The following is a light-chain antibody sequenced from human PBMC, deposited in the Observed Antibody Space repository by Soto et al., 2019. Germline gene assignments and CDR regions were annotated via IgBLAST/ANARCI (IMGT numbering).Light chain of an antibody. CDR3: GSWDRSLSGVL. Sequence: QSVLTQPPSVSAAPGQRVTISCSGSSSNIGSKYVSWYQKLPGTAPELLIYDDTKRPSGIPDRFSGSKSGTSATLGITGLQPGDEADYYCGSWDRSLSGVLFGGGTKLTVL. CDR1: SSNIGSKY. CDR2: DDT. J-gene: IGLJ2*01. V-gene: IGLV1-51*01.